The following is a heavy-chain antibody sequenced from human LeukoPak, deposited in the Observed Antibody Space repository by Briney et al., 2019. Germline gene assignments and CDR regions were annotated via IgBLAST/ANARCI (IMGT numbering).Heavy chain of an antibody. CDR1: GFTFSSYW. Sequence: PGGSLRLSCAASGFTFSSYWMSWVRQAPGKGLEWVANIKQDGSEKYYVDSVKGRFTISRDNAKNSLYLQMNSLRAEDTAVYYCARDDPGGNVAFDIWGQGTMVTVSS. V-gene: IGHV3-7*01. D-gene: IGHD4-23*01. J-gene: IGHJ3*02. CDR3: ARDDPGGNVAFDI. CDR2: IKQDGSEK.